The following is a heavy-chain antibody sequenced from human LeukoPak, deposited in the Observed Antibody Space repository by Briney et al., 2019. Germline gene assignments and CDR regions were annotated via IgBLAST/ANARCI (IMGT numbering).Heavy chain of an antibody. D-gene: IGHD3-22*01. Sequence: GGSLRLSCAASGFTFSSYAMSWVRQAPGKGLEWVSSISSSSSYIYYADSVKGRFTISRDNAKNSLYLQMNSLRAEDTAVYYCARLPDYDSSGSVDYWGQGTLVTVSS. CDR2: ISSSSSYI. J-gene: IGHJ4*02. CDR1: GFTFSSYA. V-gene: IGHV3-21*01. CDR3: ARLPDYDSSGSVDY.